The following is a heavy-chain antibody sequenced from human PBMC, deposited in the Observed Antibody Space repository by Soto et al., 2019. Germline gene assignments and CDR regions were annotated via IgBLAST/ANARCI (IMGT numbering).Heavy chain of an antibody. V-gene: IGHV4-4*02. CDR3: ARGVTRGPYDSSGYYPNKLDY. J-gene: IGHJ4*02. D-gene: IGHD3-22*01. Sequence: SETLSLTCAVSGGSISSSNWWSWVRQPPGKGLEWIGEIYHSGSTNYNPSLKSRVTISVDKSKNQFSLKLSSVTAADTAVYYCARGVTRGPYDSSGYYPNKLDYWGQGTLVTVSS. CDR2: IYHSGST. CDR1: GGSISSSNW.